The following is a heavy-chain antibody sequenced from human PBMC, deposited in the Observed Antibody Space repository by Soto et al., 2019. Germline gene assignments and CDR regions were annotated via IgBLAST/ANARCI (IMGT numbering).Heavy chain of an antibody. Sequence: QITLKESGPTLVKPTQTLTLTCTFSGFSLSTSGVGVGWIRQPPGKALEWLALIYWDDDKRYSPSLKSRLTSTKDTSKNQVVLTMTNMDPVDTATYYCAHRSGSYSSFDYWGQGTLVTVSS. V-gene: IGHV2-5*02. CDR2: IYWDDDK. J-gene: IGHJ4*02. D-gene: IGHD3-10*01. CDR1: GFSLSTSGVG. CDR3: AHRSGSYSSFDY.